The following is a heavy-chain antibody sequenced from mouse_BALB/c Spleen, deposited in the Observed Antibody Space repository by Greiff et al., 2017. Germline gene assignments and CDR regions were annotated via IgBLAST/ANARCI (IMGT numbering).Heavy chain of an antibody. J-gene: IGHJ3*01. CDR3: TRSSVVAPNPWFAY. V-gene: IGHV1S22*01. CDR2: IYPGSGST. D-gene: IGHD1-1*01. Sequence: LQQPGSELVRPGASVKLSCKASGYTFTSYWMHWVKQRPGQGLEWIGNIYPGSGSTNYDEKFKSKATLTVDTSSSTAYMQLSSLTSEDSAVYYCTRSSVVAPNPWFAYWGQGTLVTVSA. CDR1: GYTFTSYW.